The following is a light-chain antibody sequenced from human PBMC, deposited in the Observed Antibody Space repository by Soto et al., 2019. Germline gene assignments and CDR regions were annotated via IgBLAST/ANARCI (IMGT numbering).Light chain of an antibody. Sequence: EIVMTQSPVTLSVSPGERATLSCRASQSVGSHLAWYQQRPGQAPRLLIYGASYRATGIPPRFSGSGSGTDFTLTISSLQSEDFAVYYCQQRSNLITFGQGTRLEIK. CDR2: GAS. V-gene: IGKV3-15*01. CDR3: QQRSNLIT. J-gene: IGKJ5*01. CDR1: QSVGSH.